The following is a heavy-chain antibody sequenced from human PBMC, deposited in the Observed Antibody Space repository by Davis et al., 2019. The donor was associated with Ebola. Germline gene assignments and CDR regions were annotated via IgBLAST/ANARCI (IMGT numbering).Heavy chain of an antibody. CDR3: AIGGSFYFGSLDP. V-gene: IGHV1-18*01. CDR2: ISGYNGNT. CDR1: GYTFTGWG. J-gene: IGHJ5*02. D-gene: IGHD2-15*01. Sequence: AASVKVSCKAYGYTFTGWGINWVRQAPGQGLEWMGWISGYNGNTKYAPKLQGRVTLTTDTSTNTAYMDLRSLRSDATAVYYCAIGGSFYFGSLDPWGQGTLVTVSS.